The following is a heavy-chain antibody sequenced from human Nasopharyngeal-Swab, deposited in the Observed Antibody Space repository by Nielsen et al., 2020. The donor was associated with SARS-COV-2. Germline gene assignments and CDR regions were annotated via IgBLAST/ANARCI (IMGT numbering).Heavy chain of an antibody. V-gene: IGHV3-74*01. CDR3: ARVMFGESHPYFDY. J-gene: IGHJ4*02. D-gene: IGHD3-10*02. CDR1: GFTFSSYW. Sequence: GESLKISCAASGFTFSSYWMHWVRQAPGKGLVWVSRINSDGSSTSYADSVKGRFTISRVNAKNTLYLQMNSLRAEDTAVYYCARVMFGESHPYFDYWGQGTLVTVSS. CDR2: INSDGSST.